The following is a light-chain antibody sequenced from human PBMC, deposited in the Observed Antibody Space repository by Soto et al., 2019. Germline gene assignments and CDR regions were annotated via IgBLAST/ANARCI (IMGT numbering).Light chain of an antibody. CDR3: FSYAGSSTV. Sequence: QSVLTQPASVSGSPGQSITISCTGTSSDVGSYNLVSRYHQHPGKAPKLMIYEGSKRPSGVSNRFSGSKSCNTASLTISGLQAEDEADYYCFSYAGSSTVFGGGTQVTVL. CDR2: EGS. CDR1: SSDVGSYNL. V-gene: IGLV2-23*01. J-gene: IGLJ2*01.